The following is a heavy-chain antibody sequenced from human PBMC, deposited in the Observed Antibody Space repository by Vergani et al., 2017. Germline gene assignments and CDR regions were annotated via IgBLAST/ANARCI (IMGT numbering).Heavy chain of an antibody. CDR3: ARVPWGYQLLYYFDY. V-gene: IGHV4-34*01. CDR2: INHSGST. D-gene: IGHD2-2*02. CDR1: GGSFSGYY. J-gene: IGHJ4*02. Sequence: QVQLQQWGAGLLKPSETLSLTCAVYGGSFSGYYWSWIRQPPGKGLEWIGEINHSGSTNYNPSLKSRVTISVDTSKNQFSLKLSSVTAADTAVYYCARVPWGYQLLYYFDYWGQGTLVTVSS.